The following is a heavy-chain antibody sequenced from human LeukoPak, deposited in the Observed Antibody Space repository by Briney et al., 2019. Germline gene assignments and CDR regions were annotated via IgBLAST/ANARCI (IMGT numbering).Heavy chain of an antibody. CDR3: ARAKAVVPAASYYYYYYGMDV. CDR2: IYYSGST. J-gene: IGHJ6*02. Sequence: SETLSLTCTVSGGSISSGDYYWSWIRQPPGKGLEWIGYIYYSGSTYYNPSLKSRVTISVDTSKNQFSLKLSSVTAADTAVYYCARAKAVVPAASYYYYYYGMDVWGQGTTVTVSS. CDR1: GGSISSGDYY. V-gene: IGHV4-30-4*01. D-gene: IGHD2-2*01.